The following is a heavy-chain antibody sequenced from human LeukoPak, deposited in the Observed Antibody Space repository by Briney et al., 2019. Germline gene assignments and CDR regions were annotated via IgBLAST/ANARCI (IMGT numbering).Heavy chain of an antibody. V-gene: IGHV4-59*01. J-gene: IGHJ4*02. Sequence: SETLSLTCTVSGGSISSYYWSWIRQPPGKGLEWIGYIYYSGSTNYNPCLKSRVTIPVDTSKNQFSLKLSSVTAADTAVYYCAREDISYFDYWGQGTLVTVSS. CDR1: GGSISSYY. CDR2: IYYSGST. CDR3: AREDISYFDY.